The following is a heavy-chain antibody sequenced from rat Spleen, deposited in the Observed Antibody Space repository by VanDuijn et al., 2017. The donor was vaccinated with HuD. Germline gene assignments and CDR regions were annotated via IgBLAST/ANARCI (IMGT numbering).Heavy chain of an antibody. CDR3: ARLGGLWRGTYGIMDA. V-gene: IGHV2S8*01. D-gene: IGHD2-1*01. CDR2: ISSGGNT. Sequence: QVQLKESGPDLLQPAQTLSLTCTVSGFSLTSYGVSWVRQPPGKGLEWIAGISSGGNTYHNSVFKSRLSISRDTSKSQVFLKMNSLQTEDTATYYCARLGGLWRGTYGIMDAWGQGASVTVSS. CDR1: GFSLTSYG. J-gene: IGHJ4*01.